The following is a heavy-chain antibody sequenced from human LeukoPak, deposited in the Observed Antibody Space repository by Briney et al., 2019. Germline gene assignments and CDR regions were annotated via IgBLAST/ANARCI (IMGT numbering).Heavy chain of an antibody. CDR3: AKDGSGYYYYYYYMDV. J-gene: IGHJ6*03. D-gene: IGHD3-22*01. Sequence: GRSLRLSCAASGFTFDDYAMHWVRQAPGKGLEWVSGISWNSGSIGYADSVKGRFTISRDNAKNSLYLQMNSLRAGDTALYYCAKDGSGYYYYYYYMDVWGKGTTVTVSS. CDR1: GFTFDDYA. CDR2: ISWNSGSI. V-gene: IGHV3-9*01.